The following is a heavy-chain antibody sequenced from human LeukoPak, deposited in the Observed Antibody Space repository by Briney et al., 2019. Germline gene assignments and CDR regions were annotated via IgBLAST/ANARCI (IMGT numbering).Heavy chain of an antibody. CDR2: ISGSGHDI. J-gene: IGHJ5*01. V-gene: IGHV3-11*04. D-gene: IGHD6-6*01. Sequence: PGGSLRLSCAASGFTFSDSYMTWVRQAPGKGVEWVAYISGSGHDINYSDSVKGRFTISRGNAKNSLYLQMSSLRVEDTAVYYCTRDPRHFDSCGQGTLVTVSS. CDR1: GFTFSDSY. CDR3: TRDPRHFDS.